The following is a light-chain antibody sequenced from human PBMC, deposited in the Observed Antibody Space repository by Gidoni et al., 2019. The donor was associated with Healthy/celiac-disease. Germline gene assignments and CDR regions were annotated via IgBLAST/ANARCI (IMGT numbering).Light chain of an antibody. V-gene: IGKV4-1*01. CDR3: QQYYSTPRT. Sequence: DIVMTQPPVSLAVSLGERATINCKSSQSVLYSSNNKNYLAWYQQKPGQPPKLLIYWASTRESGVPDRFSGSGSGTDFTLTISSLQAEDVAVDYCQQYYSTPRTFGQGTKVEIK. CDR2: WAS. CDR1: QSVLYSSNNKNY. J-gene: IGKJ1*01.